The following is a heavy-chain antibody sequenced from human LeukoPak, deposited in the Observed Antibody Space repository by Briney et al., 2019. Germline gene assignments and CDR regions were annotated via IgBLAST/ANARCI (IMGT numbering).Heavy chain of an antibody. D-gene: IGHD4-11*01. V-gene: IGHV4-59*01. CDR1: GGSISSYY. Sequence: SETLSLTCTVSGGSISSYYWSWIRQPPGKGLEWIGYIYYSGSTNCNPSLKSRVTISVDTSKNQFSLKLSSVTAADTAVYYCARINSYSTYYYGMDVWGQGTTVTVSS. CDR2: IYYSGST. J-gene: IGHJ6*02. CDR3: ARINSYSTYYYGMDV.